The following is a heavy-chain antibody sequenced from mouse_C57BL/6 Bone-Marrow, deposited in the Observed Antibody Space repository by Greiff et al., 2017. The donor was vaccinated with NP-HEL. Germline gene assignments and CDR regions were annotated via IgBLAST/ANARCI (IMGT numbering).Heavy chain of an antibody. D-gene: IGHD2-2*01. V-gene: IGHV2-6*01. CDR2: IWGVGST. J-gene: IGHJ4*01. CDR1: GFSLTSYG. Sequence: VQRVESGPGLVAPSQSLSITCTVSGFSLTSYGVDWVRQSPGKGLEWLGVIWGVGSTNYNSALKSRLSISKDNSKSQVFLKMNSLQTDDTAMYYCARRIWLRYAMDYWGQGTSVTVSS. CDR3: ARRIWLRYAMDY.